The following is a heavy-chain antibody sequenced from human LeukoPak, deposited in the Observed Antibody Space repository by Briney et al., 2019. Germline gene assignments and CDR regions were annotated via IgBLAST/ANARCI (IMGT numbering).Heavy chain of an antibody. V-gene: IGHV1-2*02. Sequence: ASVKVFCKASGYTFTGYYMHWVRQAPGQGLEWMGWINPNSGGTNYAQKFQGRVTMTRDTSISTAYMELSRLRSDDTAVYYCARGNVLRYFDWLLFDAFDIWGQGTMVTVSS. J-gene: IGHJ3*02. D-gene: IGHD3-9*01. CDR2: INPNSGGT. CDR1: GYTFTGYY. CDR3: ARGNVLRYFDWLLFDAFDI.